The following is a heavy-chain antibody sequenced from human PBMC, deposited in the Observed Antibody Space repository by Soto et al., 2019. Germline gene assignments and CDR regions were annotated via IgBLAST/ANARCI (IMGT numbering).Heavy chain of an antibody. CDR2: ILYSGDT. D-gene: IGHD3-22*01. CDR1: SGSISSNSYL. V-gene: IGHV4-39*01. Sequence: PSETLSLTCSVSSGSISSNSYLWGWIRQPPGKGLEWIGAILYSGDTYYSESLKSRVTMSVDTAKNQFSLKLNSVTAADTAVYHCARQGRNTKIVILRHYATDFWGQGTAVTVSS. CDR3: ARQGRNTKIVILRHYATDF. J-gene: IGHJ6*02.